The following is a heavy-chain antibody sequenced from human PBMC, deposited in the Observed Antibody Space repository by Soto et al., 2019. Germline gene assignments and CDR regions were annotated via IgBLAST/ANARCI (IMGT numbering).Heavy chain of an antibody. V-gene: IGHV3-23*01. Sequence: GGSLRLSCAASGFTFSSYAMSRVRQAPGKGLEWVSAISGSGGSTYYADSVKGRFTISRGNSKNTLYLQMNSLRAEDTAVYYCAKDEGVAGLYYYYGMDVWGQGTTVTVSS. CDR3: AKDEGVAGLYYYYGMDV. D-gene: IGHD2-15*01. CDR1: GFTFSSYA. J-gene: IGHJ6*02. CDR2: ISGSGGST.